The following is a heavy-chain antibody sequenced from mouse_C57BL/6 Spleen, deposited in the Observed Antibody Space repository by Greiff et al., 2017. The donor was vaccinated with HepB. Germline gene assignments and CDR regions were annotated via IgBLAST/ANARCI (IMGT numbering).Heavy chain of an antibody. J-gene: IGHJ2*01. CDR3: AGGLALDY. Sequence: VQLQQSGPELVKPGASVKISCKASGYTFTDYYMNWVKQSHGKSLEWIGDINPNNGGTSYNQKFKGKATLTVDKSSSTAYMELRSLTSEDSAVYYCAGGLALDYWGQGTTLTVSA. V-gene: IGHV1-26*01. CDR2: INPNNGGT. CDR1: GYTFTDYY.